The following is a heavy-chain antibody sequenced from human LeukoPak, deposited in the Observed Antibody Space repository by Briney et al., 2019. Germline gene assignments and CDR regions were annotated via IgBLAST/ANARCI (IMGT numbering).Heavy chain of an antibody. D-gene: IGHD3-22*01. CDR3: ARDARPSYDTSGYYFPGDY. V-gene: IGHV1-46*01. Sequence: APVKVSCKASGYTFTSFYIHWVRQAPGQGLEWMAIINPSGGTTRYAQKFQGRVTMTRDTSTSTVYMELSSLRSGDTAVYYCARDARPSYDTSGYYFPGDYWGQGTLVTVSS. J-gene: IGHJ4*02. CDR2: INPSGGTT. CDR1: GYTFTSFY.